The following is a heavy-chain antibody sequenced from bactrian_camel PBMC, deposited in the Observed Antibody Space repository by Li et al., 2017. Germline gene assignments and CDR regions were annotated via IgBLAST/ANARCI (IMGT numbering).Heavy chain of an antibody. CDR2: IYGGGGRP. Sequence: HVQLVESGGGSVQAGGSLRLSCSGSGFSYTTHCMGWYRQYPGKQREGIAAIYGGGGRPWYDNSVKGRFTISQDTASNTVYLQMNELKPEDTAMYYCAAKMIEGSCSVVSAIELWGKGTQVTVS. CDR3: AAKMIEGSCSVVSAIEL. V-gene: IGHV3S1*01. D-gene: IGHD1*01. CDR1: GFSYTTHC. J-gene: IGHJ4*01.